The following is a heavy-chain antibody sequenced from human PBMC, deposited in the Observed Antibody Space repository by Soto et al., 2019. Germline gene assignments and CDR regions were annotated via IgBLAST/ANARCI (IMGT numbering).Heavy chain of an antibody. CDR1: GFTFGAYT. V-gene: IGHV3-49*04. CDR3: TRRRLGLIRRRDCYYVIA. Sequence: GGSLRLSCTGSGFTFGAYTMRWVRQAPGKGLEWVGSIRSTAYSAPTAVAASVKGRFTISRDDANSTAYLQMNSLKTEDAAVYYCTRRRLGLIRRRDCYYVIAWG. D-gene: IGHD3-22*01. J-gene: IGHJ5*01. CDR2: IRSTAYSAPT.